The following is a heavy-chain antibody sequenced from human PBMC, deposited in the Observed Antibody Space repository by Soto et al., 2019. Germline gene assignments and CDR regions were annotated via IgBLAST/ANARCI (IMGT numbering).Heavy chain of an antibody. CDR2: ISAYNGNT. Sequence: ASVNVSCKASGYTFTIYGISWVLQAPGQGLEWMGWISAYNGNTNYAQKLQGRVTMTTDTSTSTAYMELRSLRSDDTAVYYCARLSSDKYSGYEIDYWGQRTLVTVSS. V-gene: IGHV1-18*01. J-gene: IGHJ4*02. D-gene: IGHD5-12*01. CDR1: GYTFTIYG. CDR3: ARLSSDKYSGYEIDY.